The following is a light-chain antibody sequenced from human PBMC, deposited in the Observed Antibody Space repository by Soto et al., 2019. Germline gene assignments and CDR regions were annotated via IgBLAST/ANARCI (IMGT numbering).Light chain of an antibody. CDR3: SSYTSSSTLV. V-gene: IGLV2-14*01. CDR1: SSDVGGYNY. CDR2: EVS. J-gene: IGLJ1*01. Sequence: QSVLTQPASVSGSPGQSITISCTGTSSDVGGYNYVSWYQQHPGKAPKLMIYEVSNRPSGVSHRFSCSKSGNTASLTISGLQAEDEAYYYCSSYTSSSTLVFGTGTKLTVL.